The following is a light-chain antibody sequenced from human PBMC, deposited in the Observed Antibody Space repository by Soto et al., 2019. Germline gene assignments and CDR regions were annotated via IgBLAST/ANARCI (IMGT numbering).Light chain of an antibody. CDR1: QSVSSSY. CDR3: QQRHMWPIT. J-gene: IGKJ1*01. V-gene: IGKV3D-20*02. Sequence: EIVLTQSPGTLSLSPGERATLSCRASQSVSSSYLAWYQQKPGQAPRLLIYDAYNRATGIPPRFSGSGSGTDFTLTISSLEPEDSAVYYCQQRHMWPITFGQGTTGDIK. CDR2: DAY.